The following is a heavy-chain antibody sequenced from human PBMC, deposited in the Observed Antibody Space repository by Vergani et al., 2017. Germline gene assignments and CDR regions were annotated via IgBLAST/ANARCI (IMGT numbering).Heavy chain of an antibody. Sequence: QVQLVQSGAEVKKPGASVKVSCKASGYTFTGYYMHWVRQAPGQGLEWMGWINPNSGGTNYAQKFQGRVTMTRDTSISTAYMELSRLRSDDTAVYYCARDLDSCGYYYVRDYWGQGTLVTVSS. J-gene: IGHJ4*02. CDR1: GYTFTGYY. V-gene: IGHV1-2*02. D-gene: IGHD3-22*01. CDR2: INPNSGGT. CDR3: ARDLDSCGYYYVRDY.